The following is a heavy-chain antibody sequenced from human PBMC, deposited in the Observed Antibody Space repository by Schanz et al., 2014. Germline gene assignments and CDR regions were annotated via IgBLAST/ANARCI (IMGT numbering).Heavy chain of an antibody. V-gene: IGHV3-21*01. CDR2: ISTSGTYM. Sequence: ERLVESGGGVVQPGRSLRLSCAASGFTFSSYGMHWVRQAPGRGLEWVSSISTSGTYMYIADSLKGRLTISRDDAKKSMYLQMNNLRAEDTAVYYCVRVSFADPRLYRGMDRDIDYWGQGTLVTVSS. CDR1: GFTFSSYG. D-gene: IGHD5-18*01. CDR3: VRVSFADPRLYRGMDRDIDY. J-gene: IGHJ4*02.